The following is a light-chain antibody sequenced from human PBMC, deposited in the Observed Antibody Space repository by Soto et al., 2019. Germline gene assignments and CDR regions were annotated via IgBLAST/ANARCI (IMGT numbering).Light chain of an antibody. CDR1: SSDVGGYNY. CDR3: CSYAGRYTYV. Sequence: ALTQPRSVSGSPGQSVTISCTGASSDVGGYNYVSWYQQHPGKAPKLMIYDVSKRPSGVPDRFSGSKSGNTASLTISGLQTEDEADYYCCSYAGRYTYVFGSGTKVTV. J-gene: IGLJ1*01. CDR2: DVS. V-gene: IGLV2-11*01.